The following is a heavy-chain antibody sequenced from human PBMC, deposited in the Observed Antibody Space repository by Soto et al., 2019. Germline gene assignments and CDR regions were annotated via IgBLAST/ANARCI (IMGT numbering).Heavy chain of an antibody. D-gene: IGHD3-3*01. CDR2: ISGSGGST. J-gene: IGHJ4*02. CDR3: ARDLKVDRYDFWSGYHA. CDR1: GFTFSSYA. V-gene: IGHV3-23*01. Sequence: GGSLRLSCAASGFTFSSYAMSWVRQAPGKGLEWVSAISGSGGSTYYADSVKGRFTISRDNSKNTLYLQMNSLRAEDTAVYYCARDLKVDRYDFWSGYHAWGQGTLVTVSS.